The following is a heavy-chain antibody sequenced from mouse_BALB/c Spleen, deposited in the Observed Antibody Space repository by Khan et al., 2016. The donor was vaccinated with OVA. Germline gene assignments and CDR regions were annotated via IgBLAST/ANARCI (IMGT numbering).Heavy chain of an antibody. CDR2: ISYSGGT. V-gene: IGHV3-2*02. CDR3: ARGKYYGYYFDY. D-gene: IGHD1-1*01. J-gene: IGHJ2*01. CDR1: GYSITSGYA. Sequence: VQLQQSGPGLVKPSQSLSLTCTVTGYSITSGYAWNWIRQFPGNKLEWMGYISYSGGTSYNPSLKSRISITRDTSKNQFFLQLNSVTTEDTATDYCARGKYYGYYFDYWGQGTPLTVSS.